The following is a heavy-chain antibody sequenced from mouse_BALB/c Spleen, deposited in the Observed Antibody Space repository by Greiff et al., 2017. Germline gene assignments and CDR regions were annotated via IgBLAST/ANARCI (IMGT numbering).Heavy chain of an antibody. CDR2: ISSGSSTI. CDR3: ARLVYAMDY. J-gene: IGHJ4*01. Sequence: EVKLMESGGGLVQPGGSRKLSCAASGFTFSSFGMHWVRQAPEKGLEWVAYISSGSSTIYYADTVKGRFTISRDNPKNTLFLQMTSLRSEDTAMYYCARLVYAMDYWGQGTSVTVSS. CDR1: GFTFSSFG. V-gene: IGHV5-17*02.